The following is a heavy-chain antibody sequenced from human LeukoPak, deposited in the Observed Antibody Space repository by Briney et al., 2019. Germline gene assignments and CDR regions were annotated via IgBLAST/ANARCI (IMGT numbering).Heavy chain of an antibody. D-gene: IGHD1-26*01. J-gene: IGHJ5*02. CDR2: IYYSGST. CDR3: ARHKVGANWFDP. Sequence: KPSETLSLTCTVSGGSISSSSYYWGWIRQPPGKGLEWIGSIYYSGSTYYNASLKSRVTISVDTSKDQFSLKLSSVTAADTAVYYCARHKVGANWFDPWGQGTLVTVSS. V-gene: IGHV4-39*01. CDR1: GGSISSSSYY.